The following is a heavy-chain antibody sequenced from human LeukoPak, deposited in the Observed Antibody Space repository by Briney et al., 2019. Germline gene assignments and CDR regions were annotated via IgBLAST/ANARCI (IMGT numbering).Heavy chain of an antibody. CDR3: ARLGGLADFDY. D-gene: IGHD3-16*01. CDR1: GYTFTSYA. J-gene: IGHJ4*02. V-gene: IGHV1-3*03. Sequence: ASVKVSFKSSGYTFTSYARHWVRQAPGQRLEWMGWINAGNGNTKYSQEFQGRVTITRDTSASTAYMELSSLRSEDMAVYYCARLGGLADFDYWGQGTLVTVSS. CDR2: INAGNGNT.